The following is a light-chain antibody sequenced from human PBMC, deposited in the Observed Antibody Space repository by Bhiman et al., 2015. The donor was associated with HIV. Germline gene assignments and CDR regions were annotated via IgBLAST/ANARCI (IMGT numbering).Light chain of an antibody. CDR2: GRD. CDR3: HSRDSSSNLGV. CDR1: SLRTNF. Sequence: SSELTQDPTVSVALGQTVRITCQGDSLRTNFASWYQEKPGQAPRLVLYGRDNRPSGIPDRFSGSTSGDTAALTITGAQAEDEADYYCHSRDSSSNLGVFGPGTKVLRP. J-gene: IGLJ1*01. V-gene: IGLV3-19*01.